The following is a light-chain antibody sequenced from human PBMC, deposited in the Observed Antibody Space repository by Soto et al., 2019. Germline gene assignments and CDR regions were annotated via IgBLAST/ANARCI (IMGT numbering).Light chain of an antibody. V-gene: IGLV4-60*02. Sequence: QSVLTQSSSASSSLGSSVKVTRTLSSGRSSNIAWHQQQPGKAPRCLMKLEGSGSYNRGSGLPDRFSGSSSGADRHLIISNSQFEDEDDDSYETWDSNPVIFGGGTKLTVL. CDR1: SGRSSNI. J-gene: IGLJ2*01. CDR2: LEGSGSY. CDR3: ETWDSNPVI.